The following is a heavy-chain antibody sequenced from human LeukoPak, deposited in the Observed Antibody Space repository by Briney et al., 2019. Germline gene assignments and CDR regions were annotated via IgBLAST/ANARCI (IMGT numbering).Heavy chain of an antibody. D-gene: IGHD2-2*01. J-gene: IGHJ4*02. CDR3: ATTPLYCSSTSCPGGY. CDR2: VDPEDGET. Sequence: ASVKVFCKVSGYTFTDYYMHWVQQAPGKGLEWMGLVDPEDGETIYAEKFQGRVTITADTSTDTAYMELSSLRSEDTAVYYCATTPLYCSSTSCPGGYWSQGTLVTVSS. CDR1: GYTFTDYY. V-gene: IGHV1-69-2*01.